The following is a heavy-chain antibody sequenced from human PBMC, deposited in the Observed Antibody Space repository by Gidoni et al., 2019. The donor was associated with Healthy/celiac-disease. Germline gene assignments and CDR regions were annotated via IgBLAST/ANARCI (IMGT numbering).Heavy chain of an antibody. CDR1: GFTFSSYS. D-gene: IGHD2-2*03. V-gene: IGHV3-21*01. CDR2: ISSSSRYI. CDR3: ARDLSPFGYCSSTSCSEGWFDP. J-gene: IGHJ5*02. Sequence: EVQLVESGGGLVKPGGSLRLSCAASGFTFSSYSLNWVRQAPGKGLEWVSSISSSSRYIYYADAGKGRFTISRDNAKNSLYLQMNSLRAEDTAVYYCARDLSPFGYCSSTSCSEGWFDPWGQGTLVTVSS.